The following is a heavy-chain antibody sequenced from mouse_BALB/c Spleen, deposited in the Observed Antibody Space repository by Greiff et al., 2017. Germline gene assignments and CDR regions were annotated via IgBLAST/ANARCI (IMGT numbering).Heavy chain of an antibody. CDR3: ARGGQLGLRFAY. CDR2: VNPYNGGT. J-gene: IGHJ3*01. V-gene: IGHV1-19*01. CDR1: GYTFTDYY. Sequence: VQLQQSGPELVKPGASVKMSCKASGYTFTDYYMDWVKQSHGESFEWIGRVNPYNGGTSYNQKFKGKATLTVDKSSSTAYMELNSLTSEDSAVYYCARGGQLGLRFAYWGQGTLVTVSA. D-gene: IGHD3-2*01.